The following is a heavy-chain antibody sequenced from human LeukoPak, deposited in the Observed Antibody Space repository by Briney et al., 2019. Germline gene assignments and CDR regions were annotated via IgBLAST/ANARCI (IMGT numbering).Heavy chain of an antibody. Sequence: SETLSLTCTVSGGSISSYYWSWIRQPAGKGLEWIGRIYTSGSTNYNPSLESRVTMSVDTSKNQFSLKLSSVTAADTAVYYCARDLVAPAAISYYYYGMDVWGQGTTVTVSS. V-gene: IGHV4-4*07. CDR2: IYTSGST. J-gene: IGHJ6*02. D-gene: IGHD2-2*01. CDR3: ARDLVAPAAISYYYYGMDV. CDR1: GGSISSYY.